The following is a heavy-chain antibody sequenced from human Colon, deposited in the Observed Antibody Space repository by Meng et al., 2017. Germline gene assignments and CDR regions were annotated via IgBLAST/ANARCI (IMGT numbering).Heavy chain of an antibody. CDR3: ARDAPYYYGSGSYPY. V-gene: IGHV1-2*02. CDR1: GYTSTGYY. D-gene: IGHD3-10*01. Sequence: ASVKVSCKASGYTSTGYYMHWVRQAPGQGLEWMGWINPNSGGTNYAQKFQGRVTMTRDTSISTAYMELSRLRSDDTAVYYCARDAPYYYGSGSYPYWGQGTLVTVSS. J-gene: IGHJ4*02. CDR2: INPNSGGT.